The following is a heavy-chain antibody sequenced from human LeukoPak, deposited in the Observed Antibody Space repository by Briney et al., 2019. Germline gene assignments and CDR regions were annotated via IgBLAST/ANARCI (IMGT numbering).Heavy chain of an antibody. CDR2: ITPTSSYS. CDR3: AKDPAGAPD. Sequence: GGSLRLSCVASGFTFSSYGMHWVRQAPGKGLEWVSHITPTSSYSDYADSVKGRFTISRDNSKNTLYLQMNSLRAEDTAVYYCAKDPAGAPDWGQGTLVTVSS. CDR1: GFTFSSYG. J-gene: IGHJ4*02. D-gene: IGHD1-26*01. V-gene: IGHV3-NL1*01.